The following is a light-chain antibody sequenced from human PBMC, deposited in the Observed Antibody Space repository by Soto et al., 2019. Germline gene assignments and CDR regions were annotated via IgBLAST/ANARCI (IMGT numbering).Light chain of an antibody. CDR1: SSDVGGYNY. CDR3: SSYTSSSTLV. Sequence: QSALTQPASVSGSPGQSITISCTGTSSDVGGYNYFSWYQQHPGKAPKLMIYDVSNRPSGVSNRFSGSKYGNTASLTLSGLQAEDEADYYCSSYTSSSTLVCGGGTKVTVL. CDR2: DVS. J-gene: IGLJ2*01. V-gene: IGLV2-14*01.